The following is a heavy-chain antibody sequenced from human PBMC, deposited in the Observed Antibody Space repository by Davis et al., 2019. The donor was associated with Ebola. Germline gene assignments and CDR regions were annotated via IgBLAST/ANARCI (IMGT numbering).Heavy chain of an antibody. CDR2: VIPGDSDP. V-gene: IGHV5-51*01. Sequence: PGGSLRLSCESSGFCFRSHWIGWVRQRPGKGLDWMGMVIPGDSDPVYSPSFQGQVTISVDTSTRTVHLQWSSLKASDTGIYYCARGTPGVSTFFFFDSWGQGTPVTVSS. J-gene: IGHJ4*02. D-gene: IGHD4-11*01. CDR1: GFCFRSHW. CDR3: ARGTPGVSTFFFFDS.